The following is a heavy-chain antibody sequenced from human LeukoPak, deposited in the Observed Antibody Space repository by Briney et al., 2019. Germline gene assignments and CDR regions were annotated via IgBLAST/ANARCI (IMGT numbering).Heavy chain of an antibody. Sequence: GGSLRLSCAASGFTFSSYWMNWARQAPGKGLEWVASINHNGNVNYYVDSVKGRFTISRDNAKNSLYLQMSNLRAEDTAVYYCARALPGTALAPSRWFDPWGQGTLVTVSS. CDR1: GFTFSSYW. D-gene: IGHD3-3*02. CDR2: INHNGNVN. J-gene: IGHJ5*02. V-gene: IGHV3-7*03. CDR3: ARALPGTALAPSRWFDP.